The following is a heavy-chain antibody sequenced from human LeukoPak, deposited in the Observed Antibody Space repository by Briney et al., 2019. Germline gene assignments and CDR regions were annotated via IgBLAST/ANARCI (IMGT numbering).Heavy chain of an antibody. D-gene: IGHD3-22*01. Sequence: SETLSLTCTVSGGSISSGGYYWSWIRQHPGKGLEWIGYIYYSGSTYYNPSLKSRVTISVDTSKNQLSLKLSSVTAADTAVYYCASTRVYYDSSGYPDYFDYWGQGTLVTVSS. J-gene: IGHJ4*02. CDR1: GGSISSGGYY. CDR3: ASTRVYYDSSGYPDYFDY. CDR2: IYYSGST. V-gene: IGHV4-31*03.